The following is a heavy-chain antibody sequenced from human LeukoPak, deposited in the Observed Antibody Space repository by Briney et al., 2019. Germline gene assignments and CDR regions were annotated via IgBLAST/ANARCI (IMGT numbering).Heavy chain of an antibody. D-gene: IGHD2-21*02. CDR3: AKDSGWGLTGEYDS. V-gene: IGHV3-23*01. J-gene: IGHJ4*02. Sequence: GGSLRLSCAASGFTFSIHGMSWVRQAPGKGLEWVSSITGSGDTTYYADSLKGRFTISRDNSKSILYLQMNSLRAKETAVYYCAKDSGWGLTGEYDSWGQGTLVTVSS. CDR1: GFTFSIHG. CDR2: ITGSGDTT.